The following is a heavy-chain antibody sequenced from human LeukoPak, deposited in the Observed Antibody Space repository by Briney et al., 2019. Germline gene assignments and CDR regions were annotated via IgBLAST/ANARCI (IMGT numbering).Heavy chain of an antibody. Sequence: SETLSLTCTVSGGSISSSSYYWGWIRQPPGKGLEWIGSIYYSGSTYYNPSLKSRVTISVDTSKNQFSLKLSSVTAADTAVYYCASYITMVRGVYYWGQGTLVTVSS. J-gene: IGHJ4*02. V-gene: IGHV4-39*07. CDR3: ASYITMVRGVYY. CDR2: IYYSGST. D-gene: IGHD3-10*01. CDR1: GGSISSSSYY.